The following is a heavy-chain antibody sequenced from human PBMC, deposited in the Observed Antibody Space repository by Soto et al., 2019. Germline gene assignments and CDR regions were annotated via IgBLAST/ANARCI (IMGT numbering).Heavy chain of an antibody. CDR3: SRGQENSLYFDY. CDR1: GGSVSSGSYY. D-gene: IGHD1-7*01. J-gene: IGHJ4*02. Sequence: QVQLQESGPGLVKPSETLSLTCTVSGGSVSSGSYYWSWIRQPPGKGLEWIGYIYYSGSTNYNPSLKSRVTISVDTSKNQFSLKLSSVTAADTAVYYCSRGQENSLYFDYWGQGTLVTVS. CDR2: IYYSGST. V-gene: IGHV4-61*01.